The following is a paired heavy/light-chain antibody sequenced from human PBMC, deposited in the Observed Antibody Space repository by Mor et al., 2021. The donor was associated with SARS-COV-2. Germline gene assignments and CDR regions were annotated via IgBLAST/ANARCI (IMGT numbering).Light chain of an antibody. CDR2: AAS. V-gene: IGKV1-16*02. J-gene: IGKJ1*01. Sequence: DIQMTQSPSSLSASVGDRVTITCRASQGISNYLAWFLLKPGKAPKSLIYAASSLQSGVPSKFSGSGSGTDFTLTISSLQPEDFATYYCQQYNSYPPTFGQGTKVEIK. CDR1: QGISNY. CDR3: QQYNSYPPT.
Heavy chain of an antibody. Sequence: QVQLVESGGGAVQPGRSLRLSCAASGFTFSSYAMHWVRQAAGKGLEWVALISYDGSNKYYADSVKGRFTIARDNSKNTLYLQMNSLRAEDTAVYYCARGSINSSGYYLYYFDYWGQGTLVTVSS. D-gene: IGHD3-22*01. V-gene: IGHV3-30*04. CDR1: GFTFSSYA. J-gene: IGHJ4*02. CDR3: ARGSINSSGYYLYYFDY. CDR2: ISYDGSNK.